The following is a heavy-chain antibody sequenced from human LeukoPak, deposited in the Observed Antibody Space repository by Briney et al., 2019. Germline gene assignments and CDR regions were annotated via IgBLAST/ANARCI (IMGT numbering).Heavy chain of an antibody. D-gene: IGHD5-18*01. J-gene: IGHJ2*01. V-gene: IGHV4-34*01. Sequence: PSETLSLTCAVYGGSFSGYYWSWLRQPPGKGLEWIGEINHSGSTNYNPSLKSRVTISVDTSKNQFSLKLSSVTAADTAVYYCARGGYSYGPAWYFDLWGRGTLVTVSS. CDR1: GGSFSGYY. CDR2: INHSGST. CDR3: ARGGYSYGPAWYFDL.